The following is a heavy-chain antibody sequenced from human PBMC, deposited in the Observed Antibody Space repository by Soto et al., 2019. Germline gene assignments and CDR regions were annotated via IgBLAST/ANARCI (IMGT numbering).Heavy chain of an antibody. V-gene: IGHV4-4*07. J-gene: IGHJ6*02. CDR2: IYTSGST. D-gene: IGHD5-12*01. CDR1: GGSMSSYY. CDR3: ARDGYDPYYGMDV. Sequence: NPSETLSLTCTVSGGSMSSYYWTWLRQSPGRGLEWIGYIYTSGSTNYNPSLKSRVTMSVDTSKNQFSLKLSSVTAADTAVYYCARDGYDPYYGMDVWGQGTTVT.